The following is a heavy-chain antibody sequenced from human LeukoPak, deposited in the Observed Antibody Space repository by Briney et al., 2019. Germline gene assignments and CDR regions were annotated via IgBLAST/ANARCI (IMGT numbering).Heavy chain of an antibody. V-gene: IGHV3-11*01. D-gene: IGHD5-12*01. CDR2: ISSSGSTI. CDR1: GFTFSDYY. Sequence: GGSLRLSCAASGFTFSDYYMSWIRQAPGKGLEWVSYISSSGSTIYYADSVKGRFTISRDNAKNSLYLQMNSLRAEDTAVYYCARGGYSGYDSDDAFDIWGQGTMVTVSS. J-gene: IGHJ3*02. CDR3: ARGGYSGYDSDDAFDI.